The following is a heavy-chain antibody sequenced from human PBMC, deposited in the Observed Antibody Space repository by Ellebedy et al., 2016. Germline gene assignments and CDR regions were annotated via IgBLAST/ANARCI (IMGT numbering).Heavy chain of an antibody. CDR3: ARAISRGYRYGSGGY. D-gene: IGHD5-18*01. CDR1: GYTFTDYY. V-gene: IGHV1-8*02. Sequence: ASVKVSCXASGYTFTDYYIHWVRQAPGQGLEWMGWMNPNSGNTGYAQKFQGRVTMTRNTSISTAYMELSSLRSEDTAVYYCARAISRGYRYGSGGYWGQGTLVTVSS. CDR2: MNPNSGNT. J-gene: IGHJ4*02.